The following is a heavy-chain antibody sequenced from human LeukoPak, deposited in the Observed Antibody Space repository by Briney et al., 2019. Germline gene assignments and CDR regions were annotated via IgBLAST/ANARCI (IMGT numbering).Heavy chain of an antibody. D-gene: IGHD3-10*01. CDR2: MNPNSGNT. V-gene: IGHV1-8*01. CDR3: ASVWFGELSAFDI. Sequence: GASVKVSCKASRYTFTSYDINWVRQATGQGLEWMGWMNPNSGNTGYAQKFQGRVTMTRNTSISTAYMELSSLRSEDTAVYYCASVWFGELSAFDIWGQGTMVTVSS. J-gene: IGHJ3*02. CDR1: RYTFTSYD.